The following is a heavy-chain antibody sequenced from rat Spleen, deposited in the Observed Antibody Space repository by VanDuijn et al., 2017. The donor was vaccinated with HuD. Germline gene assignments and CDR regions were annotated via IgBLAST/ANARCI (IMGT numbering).Heavy chain of an antibody. CDR1: GFTFNNYW. Sequence: EVQLVKSGGGLVQPGGSLKLSCVASGFTFNNYWMTWIRQAPKKGLEWVASISPSGVTTNYRDSVKGRFTISRDKGKSTLYLQMDSLRSEDTATYYCATDGYYDGTYYSVYVMDAWGQGASVTVSS. V-gene: IGHV5-19*01. J-gene: IGHJ4*01. D-gene: IGHD1-12*02. CDR3: ATDGYYDGTYYSVYVMDA. CDR2: ISPSGVTT.